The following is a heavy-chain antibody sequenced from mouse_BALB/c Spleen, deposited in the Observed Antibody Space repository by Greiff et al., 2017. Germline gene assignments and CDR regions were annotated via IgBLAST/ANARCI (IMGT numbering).Heavy chain of an antibody. J-gene: IGHJ4*01. CDR3: ARNPGTYYGNEGYYYAMDY. V-gene: IGHV2-2*02. Sequence: VKVIESGPGLVQPSQSLSITCTVSGFSLTSYGVHWVRQSPGKGLEWLGVIWSGGSTDYNAAFISRLSISKDNSKSQVFFKMNSLQANDTAIYYCARNPGTYYGNEGYYYAMDYWGQGTSVTVSS. CDR1: GFSLTSYG. D-gene: IGHD2-10*01. CDR2: IWSGGST.